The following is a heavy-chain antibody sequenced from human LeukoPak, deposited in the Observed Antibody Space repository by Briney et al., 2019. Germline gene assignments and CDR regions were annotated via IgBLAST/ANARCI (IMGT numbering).Heavy chain of an antibody. J-gene: IGHJ4*02. CDR1: GGSFSGYY. V-gene: IGHV4-34*01. D-gene: IGHD2-15*01. CDR2: INHSGST. CDR3: ARGEVVVAASFDY. Sequence: SETLSLTCAAYGGSFSGYYWSWIRQPPGKGLEWIGEINHSGSTNYNPSLKSRVTISVDTSKNQFSLKLSSVTAADTAVYYCARGEVVVAASFDYWGQGTLVTASS.